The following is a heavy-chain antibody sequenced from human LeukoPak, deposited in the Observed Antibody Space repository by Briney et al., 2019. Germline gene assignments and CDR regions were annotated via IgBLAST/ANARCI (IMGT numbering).Heavy chain of an antibody. V-gene: IGHV4-4*07. CDR2: VYSDGSI. D-gene: IGHD3-9*01. CDR3: ARGLGGASFYMDV. CDR1: GGSISTYY. J-gene: IGHJ6*03. Sequence: PSETLSLTCTVSGGSISTYYWTWIRQAAGKGLQYIGRVYSDGSINYNPSLKSRVTMSVDTSKNQFSLKLTSVTAADTAMYYCARGLGGASFYMDVWGKGTTVTISS.